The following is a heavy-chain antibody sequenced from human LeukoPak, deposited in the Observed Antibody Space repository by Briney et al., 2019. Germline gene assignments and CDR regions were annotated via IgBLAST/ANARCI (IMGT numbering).Heavy chain of an antibody. CDR1: GYTFIDYY. Sequence: ASVKVSCKASGYTFIDYYIHWVRQAPGQGLEWMGWINPKSGATNYAQNFQDRVTMTRDTSISTAYMELSSLRSDDTAVYFCARDFGDGYYYYYMDVWGEGTTVTVSS. D-gene: IGHD3-16*01. V-gene: IGHV1-2*02. CDR3: ARDFGDGYYYYYMDV. CDR2: INPKSGAT. J-gene: IGHJ6*03.